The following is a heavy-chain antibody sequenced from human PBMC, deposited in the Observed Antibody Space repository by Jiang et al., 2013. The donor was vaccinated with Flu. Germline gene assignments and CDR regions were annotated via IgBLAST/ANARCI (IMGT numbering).Heavy chain of an antibody. J-gene: IGHJ4*02. V-gene: IGHV1-18*01. CDR2: ISAYNGNT. Sequence: SWVRQAPGQGLEWMGWISAYNGNTNYAQKLQGRVTMTTDTSTSTAYMELRSLRSDDTAVYYCARDRIGVPAAVYWGQGTLVTVSS. CDR3: ARDRIGVPAAVY. D-gene: IGHD2-2*01.